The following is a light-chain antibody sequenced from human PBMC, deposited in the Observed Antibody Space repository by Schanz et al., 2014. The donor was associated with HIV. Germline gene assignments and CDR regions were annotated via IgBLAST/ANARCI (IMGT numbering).Light chain of an antibody. CDR2: NTF. V-gene: IGLV1-44*01. CDR1: SSNFRSNA. CDR3: AAWDDSLNGHVV. Sequence: QSVLTQPPSASGTPGQRVTISCSGSSSNFRSNAVNWYQQLPGTAPRLVIYNTFHRPSGVPDRFSGSKSGTSASLAISGLQSEDEADYYCAAWDDSLNGHVVFGGGTKLTVL. J-gene: IGLJ2*01.